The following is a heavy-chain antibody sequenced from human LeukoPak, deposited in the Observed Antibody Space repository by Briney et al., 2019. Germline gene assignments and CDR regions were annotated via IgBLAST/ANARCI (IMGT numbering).Heavy chain of an antibody. CDR1: GYTFTGYY. V-gene: IGHV1-2*02. Sequence: ASVKVSCKASGYTFTGYYMHWVRQAPGQGLEWMGWINPNSGGTNYAQKFQGRVTMTRDTSISTAYMELSRLRSDDTAVYYCARVRKRGVVVPAAISWFDPWGRGTLVTVSS. D-gene: IGHD2-2*02. CDR2: INPNSGGT. CDR3: ARVRKRGVVVPAAISWFDP. J-gene: IGHJ5*02.